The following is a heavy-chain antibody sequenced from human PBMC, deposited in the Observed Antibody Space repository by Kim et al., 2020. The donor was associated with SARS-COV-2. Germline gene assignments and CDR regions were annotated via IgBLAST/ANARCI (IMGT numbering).Heavy chain of an antibody. CDR2: IYYSGST. CDR3: ASGRFYYGSGSYPRGDSGVG. Sequence: SETLSLTCTVSGGSISSSSYYWGWIRQPPGKGLEWIGSIYYSGSTYYNPSLKSRVTISVDTSKNQFSLKLSSVTAADTAVYYCASGRFYYGSGSYPRGDSGVGWGQGTLVTVSS. D-gene: IGHD3-10*01. CDR1: GGSISSSSYY. J-gene: IGHJ4*02. V-gene: IGHV4-39*01.